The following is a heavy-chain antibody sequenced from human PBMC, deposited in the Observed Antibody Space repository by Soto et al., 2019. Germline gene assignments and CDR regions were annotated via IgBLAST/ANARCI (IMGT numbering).Heavy chain of an antibody. Sequence: EVQLLESGEGLVQPGGSLKLSCAASGFTFSSYAMSWVRQAPGKGLEWVSGIGGSGGNTYYADSVKGRFTISRDNSKNALFLQMNSLRAQDTAEYYCARVLRYFDTPYGMDVWADGTTVTVSS. CDR2: IGGSGGNT. CDR3: ARVLRYFDTPYGMDV. D-gene: IGHD3-9*01. CDR1: GFTFSSYA. V-gene: IGHV3-23*01. J-gene: IGHJ6*04.